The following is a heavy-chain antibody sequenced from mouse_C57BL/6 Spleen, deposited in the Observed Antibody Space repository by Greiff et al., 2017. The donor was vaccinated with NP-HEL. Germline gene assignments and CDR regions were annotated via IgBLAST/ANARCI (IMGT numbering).Heavy chain of an antibody. CDR3: ARRGLWLPHFDY. J-gene: IGHJ2*01. CDR1: GFTFSDYY. D-gene: IGHD2-2*01. Sequence: EVKLMESGGGLVQPGGSLKLSCAASGFTFSDYYMYWVRQTPEKRLEWVAYISNGGGSTYYPDTVKGRFTISRDNAKNTLYLQMSRLKSEDTAMYYCARRGLWLPHFDYWGQGTTLTVSS. V-gene: IGHV5-12*01. CDR2: ISNGGGST.